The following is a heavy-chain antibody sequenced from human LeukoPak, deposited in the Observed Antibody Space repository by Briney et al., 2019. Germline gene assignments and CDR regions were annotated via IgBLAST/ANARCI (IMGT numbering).Heavy chain of an antibody. CDR1: GGSISSRSYY. V-gene: IGHV4-39*01. Sequence: SETLSLTCTVSGGSISSRSYYWGWIRQPPGKGLEWIGSIYYSGSTYYNPSLKSRVTTSVDTSKNQFSLKLSSVTAADTAVYYCARHPYSSSWGNYYYGMDVWGQGTTVTVSS. CDR3: ARHPYSSSWGNYYYGMDV. D-gene: IGHD6-13*01. CDR2: IYYSGST. J-gene: IGHJ6*02.